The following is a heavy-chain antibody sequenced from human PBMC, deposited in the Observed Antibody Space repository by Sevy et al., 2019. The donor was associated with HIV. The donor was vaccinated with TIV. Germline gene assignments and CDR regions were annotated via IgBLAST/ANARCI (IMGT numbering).Heavy chain of an antibody. CDR3: GRTSPRGGFDH. J-gene: IGHJ4*02. D-gene: IGHD3-16*01. CDR1: GYTFTNYY. Sequence: GTVKVSCKASGYTFTNYYMHWVRQAPRQGLERRGIINPSDLSTVYAQKFQGRVTMTRVTSTSTVYMELSNLRSDDTAVHYCGRTSPRGGFDHWGQGALVTVSS. CDR2: INPSDLST. V-gene: IGHV1-46*03.